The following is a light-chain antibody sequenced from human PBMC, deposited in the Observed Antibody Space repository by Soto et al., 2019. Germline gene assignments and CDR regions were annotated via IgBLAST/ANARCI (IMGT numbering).Light chain of an antibody. V-gene: IGKV1-27*01. Sequence: DVQMTQSPSSLSASVGDRVTITCRASQGIAPYLAWFQQKPGKVPKLLIYATSTLQSGVPSRFSGSGSGTDFTLTISSLQPEDDATYYCQKYNSAPLTCGGGTKVEIK. CDR3: QKYNSAPLT. CDR2: ATS. CDR1: QGIAPY. J-gene: IGKJ4*01.